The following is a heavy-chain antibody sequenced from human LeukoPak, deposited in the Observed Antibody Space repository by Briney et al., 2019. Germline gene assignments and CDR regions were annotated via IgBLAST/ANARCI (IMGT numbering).Heavy chain of an antibody. J-gene: IGHJ2*01. CDR1: GYSLTELS. V-gene: IGHV1-24*01. Sequence: ASVKVSCKVSGYSLTELSMHWVRQAPGKGLEWMGGFDPEDGETIYAQKFQGRVTMTEDTSTDTAYMELSSLRSEDTAVYYCATVETVTPPYWYFDLWGRGTLVTVSS. D-gene: IGHD4-17*01. CDR3: ATVETVTPPYWYFDL. CDR2: FDPEDGET.